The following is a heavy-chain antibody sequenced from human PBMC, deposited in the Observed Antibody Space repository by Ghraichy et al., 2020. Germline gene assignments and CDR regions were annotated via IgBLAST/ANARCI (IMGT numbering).Heavy chain of an antibody. CDR2: IYYDGSNK. CDR1: GFTFSSYG. V-gene: IGHV3-33*01. D-gene: IGHD3-10*01. Sequence: GGSLRLSCAASGFTFSSYGMHWVRQAPGKGLEWVAIIYYDGSNKYYAESVKGRFTISRDNSKNTLYLQMNSLRAEDSAVYYCASLRRGLGSYYSDYWGQGTLVTVSS. CDR3: ASLRRGLGSYYSDY. J-gene: IGHJ4*02.